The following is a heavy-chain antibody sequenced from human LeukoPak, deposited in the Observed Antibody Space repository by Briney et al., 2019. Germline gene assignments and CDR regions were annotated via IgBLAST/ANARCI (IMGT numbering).Heavy chain of an antibody. J-gene: IGHJ4*02. CDR3: AKTYNYDSGIPY. CDR1: GFTFSSYA. Sequence: GGSLRLSCAASGFTFSSYAMSWVRQAPGKGLEWVSSIRGSGGSTYYADSVKGRFTISRDNSKNTLYLQMNSLRAEDTAVYYCAKTYNYDSGIPYWGQGTLVTVSS. CDR2: IRGSGGST. D-gene: IGHD3-22*01. V-gene: IGHV3-23*01.